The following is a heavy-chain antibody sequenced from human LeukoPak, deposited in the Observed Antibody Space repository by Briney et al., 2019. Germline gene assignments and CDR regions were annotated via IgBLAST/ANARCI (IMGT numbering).Heavy chain of an antibody. CDR2: ISGSGGST. D-gene: IGHD3-22*01. Sequence: GGSLRLSCAASGFTFSNYAVSWVRQAPGKGLEWVSAISGSGGSTYYADSVKGRFTISRDNSKNTLYLQMNSLRAEDTAVYYCAKVSYYYDSSGYPYYSDYWGQGTLVTVSS. J-gene: IGHJ4*02. CDR1: GFTFSNYA. V-gene: IGHV3-23*01. CDR3: AKVSYYYDSSGYPYYSDY.